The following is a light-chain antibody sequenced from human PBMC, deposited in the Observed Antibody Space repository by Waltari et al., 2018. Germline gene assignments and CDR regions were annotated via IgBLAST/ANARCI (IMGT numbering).Light chain of an antibody. J-gene: IGLJ1*01. CDR1: NSDVGAYNY. CDR2: EVT. V-gene: IGLV2-8*01. Sequence: QSVLTQPPSATGSPGQSVTISCTGTNSDVGAYNYVSWYPQHPGKVPKLLIYEVTKRPSGVPDSFSGSKSGNTASLTVSGLQADDEADYYCSSYAHNNHFVFGTGTKVTVL. CDR3: SSYAHNNHFV.